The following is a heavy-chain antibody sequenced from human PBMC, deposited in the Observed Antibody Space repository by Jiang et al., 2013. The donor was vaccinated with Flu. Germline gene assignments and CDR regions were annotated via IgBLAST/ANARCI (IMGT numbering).Heavy chain of an antibody. CDR3: ARDLGVATPFDY. CDR1: GGDLQQLC. CDR2: IIPIFGTA. Sequence: GGDLQQLCYQLGATGPGQGLEWMGGIIPIFGTANYAQKFQGRVTITADESTSTAYMELSSLRSEDTAVYYCARDLGVATPFDYWGQGTLVTVSS. J-gene: IGHJ4*02. V-gene: IGHV1-69*01. D-gene: IGHD5-12*01.